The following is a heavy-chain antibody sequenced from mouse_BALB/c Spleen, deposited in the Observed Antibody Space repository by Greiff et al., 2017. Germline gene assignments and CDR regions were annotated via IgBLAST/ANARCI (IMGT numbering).Heavy chain of an antibody. CDR2: ISYSGST. D-gene: IGHD2-1*01. V-gene: IGHV3-2*02. J-gene: IGHJ4*01. CDR1: GYSITSDYA. Sequence: EVKLMESGPGLVKPSQSLSLTCTVTGYSITSDYAWNWIRQFPGNKLEWMGYISYSGSTSYNPSLKSRISITRDTSKNQFFLQLNSVTTEDTATYYCARSYGNYVRAMDYWGQGTSVTVSS. CDR3: ARSYGNYVRAMDY.